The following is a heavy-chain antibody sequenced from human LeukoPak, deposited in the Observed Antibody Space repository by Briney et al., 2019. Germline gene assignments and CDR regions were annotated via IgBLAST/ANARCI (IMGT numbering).Heavy chain of an antibody. CDR3: ARAGVGATDYYYYYMDV. D-gene: IGHD1-26*01. CDR1: GFTFSSYA. Sequence: GVSLRLSCAASGFTFSSYAMHRVRQAPGKGLEYVSAISSNGGSTYHANSVKGRFTISRDNSKNTLYLQMGSLRAEDMAVYYCARAGVGATDYYYYYMDVWGKGTTVTVSS. CDR2: ISSNGGST. J-gene: IGHJ6*03. V-gene: IGHV3-64*01.